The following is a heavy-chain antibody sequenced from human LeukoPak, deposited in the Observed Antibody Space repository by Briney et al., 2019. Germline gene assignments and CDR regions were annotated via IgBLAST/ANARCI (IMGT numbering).Heavy chain of an antibody. CDR1: GFTFSRYW. D-gene: IGHD3-22*01. CDR2: IKEDGSEE. J-gene: IGHJ3*02. CDR3: ARYYYDDSGYSEDAFDI. V-gene: IGHV3-7*01. Sequence: GGSLRLSCAASGFTFSRYWMTWVRQAPGKGLEWVANIKEDGSEEYHVDSVKGRFTISRDNAKNSLYLQMNSLRVEDTAVYYCARYYYDDSGYSEDAFDIWGQGTMVTVSS.